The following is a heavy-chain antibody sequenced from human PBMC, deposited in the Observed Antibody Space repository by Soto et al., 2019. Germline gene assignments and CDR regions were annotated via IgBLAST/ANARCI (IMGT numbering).Heavy chain of an antibody. D-gene: IGHD3-22*01. CDR2: IWYDGSNK. CDR3: ARVASGYLIDY. CDR1: GFTFSSYG. V-gene: IGHV3-33*01. J-gene: IGHJ4*02. Sequence: QVQLVESGGGVVQPGRSLRLSCAASGFTFSSYGMHWVRQAPGKGLEWVAVIWYDGSNKYYADSVKGRFTISRDNSKNTLYLQMNSLRDEDTAVYYSARVASGYLIDYWGQGTLVTVSS.